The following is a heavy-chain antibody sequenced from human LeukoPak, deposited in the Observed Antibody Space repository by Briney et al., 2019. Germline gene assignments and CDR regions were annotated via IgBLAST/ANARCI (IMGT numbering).Heavy chain of an antibody. CDR3: ARVPYSYYSSGAFDI. D-gene: IGHD3-22*01. CDR1: GVSISSSNSY. V-gene: IGHV4-39*01. J-gene: IGHJ3*02. CDR2: IYYSGNT. Sequence: SENLSLTCTVSGVSISSSNSYWGWIRQPPGKGLEWIGSIYYSGNTYYNASLKSQVSISIDTSKNQFSLRLTSVTAADTAVYFCARVPYSYYSSGAFDIWGQGTMVTVSS.